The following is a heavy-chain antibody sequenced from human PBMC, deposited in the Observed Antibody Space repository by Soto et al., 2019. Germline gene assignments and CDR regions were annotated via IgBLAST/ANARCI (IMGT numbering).Heavy chain of an antibody. Sequence: EVQLVESGGGLVQPGGSLRLSCAASGFTVSSNYMSWVRQAPGKGLEWVSVIYSGGSTYYADSVKGRFTISRDNSKNTLYLQMNSLRAEDTAVYYCARERDAQYYFDYWGQGTLVTVSS. CDR2: IYSGGST. CDR3: ARERDAQYYFDY. J-gene: IGHJ4*02. CDR1: GFTVSSNY. V-gene: IGHV3-66*01.